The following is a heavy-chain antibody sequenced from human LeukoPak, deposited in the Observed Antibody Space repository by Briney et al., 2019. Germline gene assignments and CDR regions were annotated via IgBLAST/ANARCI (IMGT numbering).Heavy chain of an antibody. CDR1: GFTFSSYW. J-gene: IGHJ5*02. V-gene: IGHV3-74*01. CDR2: INSDGSST. CDR3: ASNIVVVTAFHWFGP. Sequence: PGGSLRLSCEASGFTFSSYWMHWVRQAPGKGLVWVSRINSDGSSTTYADSVKGRFTISRDNAKNTLYLQMDSLRAEDTAVYYCASNIVVVTAFHWFGPWGQGTLVTVSS. D-gene: IGHD2-21*02.